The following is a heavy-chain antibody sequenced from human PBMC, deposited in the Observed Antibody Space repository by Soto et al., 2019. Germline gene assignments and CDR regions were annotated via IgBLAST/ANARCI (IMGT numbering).Heavy chain of an antibody. CDR2: IRSKANSYAT. Sequence: GGSLRLSCAASGFTFSGSAMHWVRQASGKGLEWVGRIRSKANSYATAYAASVKGRFTISRDDSKNTAYLQMNSLKTEDTAVYYCTRLAPPGRLQGLGYYYGMDVWGQGTTVTVSS. J-gene: IGHJ6*02. CDR1: GFTFSGSA. CDR3: TRLAPPGRLQGLGYYYGMDV. V-gene: IGHV3-73*01. D-gene: IGHD6-25*01.